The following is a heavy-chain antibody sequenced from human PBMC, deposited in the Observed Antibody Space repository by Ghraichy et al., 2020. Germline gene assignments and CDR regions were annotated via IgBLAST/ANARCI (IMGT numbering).Heavy chain of an antibody. Sequence: SETLSLTCAVYGGSFSGYYWSWIRQPLGKGLEWIGEINHSGSTNYNPSLKSRVTISVDTSKNQFSLKLSSVTAADTAVYYCARDDDSSGYYIDYWGQGTLVTVSS. D-gene: IGHD3-22*01. J-gene: IGHJ4*02. CDR3: ARDDDSSGYYIDY. V-gene: IGHV4-34*01. CDR1: GGSFSGYY. CDR2: INHSGST.